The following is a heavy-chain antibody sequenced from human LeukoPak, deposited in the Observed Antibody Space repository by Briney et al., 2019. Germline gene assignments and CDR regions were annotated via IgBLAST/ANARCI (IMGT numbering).Heavy chain of an antibody. J-gene: IGHJ3*02. CDR3: ARECSTSCYTSRAFDI. V-gene: IGHV4-4*07. Sequence: PSETLSLTCTVSGGSISSYYWSWIRQPAGKGLEWIGRIYTSGSTNYNPSLKSRVTMSVDTSKNQFSLKLSSVTAADTAVYYCARECSTSCYTSRAFDIWGQGSMVTVSS. D-gene: IGHD2-2*02. CDR1: GGSISSYY. CDR2: IYTSGST.